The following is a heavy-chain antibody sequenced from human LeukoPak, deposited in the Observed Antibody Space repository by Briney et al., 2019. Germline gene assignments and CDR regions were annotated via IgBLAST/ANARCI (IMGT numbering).Heavy chain of an antibody. CDR3: ARPQEGSSGWYWGLDY. V-gene: IGHV5-51*01. CDR1: GYSFTSYW. D-gene: IGHD6-19*01. CDR2: IYPGGSDT. J-gene: IGHJ4*02. Sequence: GESLKISCKGSGYSFTSYWIGWVRQMPGKGLEWMGIIYPGGSDTRYSPSFQGQVTISADKSISTAYLQWSSLKASDTAMYYCARPQEGSSGWYWGLDYWGQGTLVTVSS.